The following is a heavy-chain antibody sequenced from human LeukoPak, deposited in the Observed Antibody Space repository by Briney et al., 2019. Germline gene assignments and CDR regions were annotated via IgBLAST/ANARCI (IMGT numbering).Heavy chain of an antibody. CDR1: GGSFSGYY. CDR3: ARGGQQLLFCYYYYYMDV. J-gene: IGHJ6*03. Sequence: SETLSLTCAVYGGSFSGYYWSWIRQPPGKGLEWIGEINHSGSINYNPSLKSRVTISVDTSKNQFSLKLSSVTAADTAVYYCARGGQQLLFCYYYYYMDVWGKGTTVTVSS. D-gene: IGHD2-2*01. CDR2: INHSGSI. V-gene: IGHV4-34*01.